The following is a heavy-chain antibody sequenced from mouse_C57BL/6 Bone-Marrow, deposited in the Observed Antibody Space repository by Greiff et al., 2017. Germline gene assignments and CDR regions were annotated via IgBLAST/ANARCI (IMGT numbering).Heavy chain of an antibody. CDR1: GYTFTSYW. CDR2: IDPYASYT. CDR3: ARIYYGFDGFAY. V-gene: IGHV1-69*01. Sequence: QVQLQQSGAELVMPGASVKLSCKASGYTFTSYWMHWVKQRPGQGLEWIGEIDPYASYTNYNQKFKGKSTLTVDKSSSTAYMQLISLTSEDSAVYYCARIYYGFDGFAYWGQGTLVTVSA. J-gene: IGHJ3*01. D-gene: IGHD2-2*01.